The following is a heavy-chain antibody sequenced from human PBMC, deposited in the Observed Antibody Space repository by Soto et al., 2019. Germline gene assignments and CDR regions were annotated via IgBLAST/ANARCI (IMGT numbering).Heavy chain of an antibody. J-gene: IGHJ5*02. V-gene: IGHV1-18*01. D-gene: IGHD3-3*01. CDR1: GYTFTSYG. CDR3: ARDSRFLEPPNWFDP. CDR2: ISAYNGNT. Sequence: ASVKVSCKASGYTFTSYGISWVRQAPGQGLEWMGWISAYNGNTNYAQKLQGRVTMTTDTSTSTAYMELRSLRSDDTAVYYCARDSRFLEPPNWFDPWGQGTLVTVSS.